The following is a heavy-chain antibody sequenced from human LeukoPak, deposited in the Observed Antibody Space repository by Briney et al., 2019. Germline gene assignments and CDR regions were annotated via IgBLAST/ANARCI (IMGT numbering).Heavy chain of an antibody. V-gene: IGHV1-18*01. Sequence: WASVKVSCKASGYTFINYGITWVRQAPGQGLEWMGWISPYNGNTKYLQKLQGRVTMTTDTSTSTAYMELRSLRSDDTAVYYCARDAGRDGYNRAAGNWGQGTLVTVSS. D-gene: IGHD5-24*01. J-gene: IGHJ4*02. CDR1: GYTFINYG. CDR3: ARDAGRDGYNRAAGN. CDR2: ISPYNGNT.